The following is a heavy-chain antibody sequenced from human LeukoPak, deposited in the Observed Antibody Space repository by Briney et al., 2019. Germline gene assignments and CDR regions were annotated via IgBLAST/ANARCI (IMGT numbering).Heavy chain of an antibody. D-gene: IGHD4-11*01. CDR1: GGSFSGYS. CDR2: INHSVST. J-gene: IGHJ5*02. Sequence: SSETLSLTCAVYGGSFSGYSWSWIRQPPGKGLECIGEINHSVSTNYNPFLKSRVTISVDTSKNQFSLKLTSVTAADTAVYYCARVARWIYSNYGVWFDPWGQGTLVTVSS. V-gene: IGHV4-34*01. CDR3: ARVARWIYSNYGVWFDP.